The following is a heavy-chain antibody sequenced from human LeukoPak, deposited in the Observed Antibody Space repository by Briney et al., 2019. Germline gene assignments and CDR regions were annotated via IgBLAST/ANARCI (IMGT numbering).Heavy chain of an antibody. CDR1: GYTFTSYD. CDR3: ARGCRRRYYDFWSAWGYYYYMDV. Sequence: GASVKVSCKASGYTFTSYDINWVRQATGQGLEWMGWMNPNSGNTGYAQKFQGRVTMTRNTSISTAYMELSGLRSEDTAVYYCARGCRRRYYDFWSAWGYYYYMDVWGKGTTVTVSS. V-gene: IGHV1-8*01. CDR2: MNPNSGNT. D-gene: IGHD3-3*01. J-gene: IGHJ6*03.